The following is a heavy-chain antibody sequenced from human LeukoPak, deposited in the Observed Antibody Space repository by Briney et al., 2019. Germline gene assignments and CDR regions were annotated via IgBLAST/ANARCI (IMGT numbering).Heavy chain of an antibody. D-gene: IGHD6-13*01. Sequence: NFQGRVTITADESTSTAYMELSSLRSDDTAVYYCACSSSFDYWGQGTLVTVSS. V-gene: IGHV1-69*01. J-gene: IGHJ4*02. CDR3: ACSSSFDY.